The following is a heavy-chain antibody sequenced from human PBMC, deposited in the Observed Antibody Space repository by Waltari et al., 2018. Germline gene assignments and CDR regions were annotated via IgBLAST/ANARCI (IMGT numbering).Heavy chain of an antibody. Sequence: EVQLVESGGGLVQPGGSLRLSCAASGFTLSSYWMSWVRQAPGKGLEWVANIKKDGSEEYYVDSVRGRFTISRDNAKNSLYLQMNSLRPEDTAVYYCARDQWFAFDIWGHGTMVTVSS. V-gene: IGHV3-7*01. CDR3: ARDQWFAFDI. D-gene: IGHD3-22*01. CDR2: IKKDGSEE. J-gene: IGHJ3*02. CDR1: GFTLSSYW.